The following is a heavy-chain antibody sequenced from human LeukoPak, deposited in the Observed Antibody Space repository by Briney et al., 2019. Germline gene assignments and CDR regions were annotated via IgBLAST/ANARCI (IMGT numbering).Heavy chain of an antibody. CDR3: ARAPNPIIAGYPAAGDY. J-gene: IGHJ4*02. CDR1: GYTFTSYG. V-gene: IGHV1-18*01. CDR2: INAYNGNT. D-gene: IGHD6-13*01. Sequence: ASVTVSCKASGYTFTSYGISWVRQAAGQGVEWMGWINAYNGNTNYEQKLLGRVTMTTVPSTSTDYMELRSLRSDDTAVYYCARAPNPIIAGYPAAGDYWGQGTLVTVSS.